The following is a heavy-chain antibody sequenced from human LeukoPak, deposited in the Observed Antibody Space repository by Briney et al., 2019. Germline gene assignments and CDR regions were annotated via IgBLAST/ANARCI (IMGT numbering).Heavy chain of an antibody. J-gene: IGHJ3*02. CDR2: IFPIIDMA. V-gene: IGHV1-69*02. D-gene: IGHD5-24*01. Sequence: ASVKVSCKASGGPFSSYTINWVRRVPGQGLEWMGRIFPIIDMANYAQKFHGRVTIIADKSTNTAYMELSSLRPEDTAVYYCARGRGEMATIKGCAFDIWGQGTMVTVSS. CDR1: GGPFSSYT. CDR3: ARGRGEMATIKGCAFDI.